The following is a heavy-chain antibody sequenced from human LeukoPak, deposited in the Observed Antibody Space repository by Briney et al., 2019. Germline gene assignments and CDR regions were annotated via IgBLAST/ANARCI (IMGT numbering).Heavy chain of an antibody. CDR3: ARDCGGHITTQGYFDY. Sequence: GASVKVSCKASGGTFSSYAISWVRQAPGQGLEWMGWISAYNGNTNYAQKLQGRVTMTTDTSTSTAYMELRSLRSDDTAVYYCARDCGGHITTQGYFDYWGQGTLVTVSS. V-gene: IGHV1-18*01. J-gene: IGHJ4*02. CDR2: ISAYNGNT. D-gene: IGHD3-22*01. CDR1: GGTFSSYA.